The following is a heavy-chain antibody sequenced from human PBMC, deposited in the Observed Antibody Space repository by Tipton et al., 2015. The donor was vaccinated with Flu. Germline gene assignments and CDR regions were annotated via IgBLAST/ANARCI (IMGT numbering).Heavy chain of an antibody. J-gene: IGHJ4*02. CDR3: ARLSFYDVDLKNFYFED. CDR2: LSYSGNT. D-gene: IGHD3-10*02. Sequence: TLSLTCNVSGGSVNSYFWSWIRQPPGKGLEWIGGLSYSGNTYYNPSLRSRVVISVDTSKNQFSLKVTSVTAADTAVYYCARLSFYDVDLKNFYFEDWGQGTLVTVSS. V-gene: IGHV4-59*05. CDR1: GGSVNSYF.